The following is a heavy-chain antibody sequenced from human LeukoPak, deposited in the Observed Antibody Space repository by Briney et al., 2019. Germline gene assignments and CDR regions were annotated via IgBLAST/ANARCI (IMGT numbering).Heavy chain of an antibody. V-gene: IGHV1-3*01. D-gene: IGHD6-19*01. CDR1: GYTFTSYA. CDR3: ARDRGHSSGWYREDWFDP. J-gene: IGHJ5*02. Sequence: ASVKVSCKASGYTFTSYAMHWVRQAPGQRLEWMGWINAGNGNTKYSQKFQGRVTITWDTSASTAYMELSSLRSEDTAVYYFARDRGHSSGWYREDWFDPWGQGTLVTVFS. CDR2: INAGNGNT.